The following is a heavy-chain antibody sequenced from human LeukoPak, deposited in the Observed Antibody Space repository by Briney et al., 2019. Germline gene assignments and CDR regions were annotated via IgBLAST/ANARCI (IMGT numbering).Heavy chain of an antibody. Sequence: ASVKVSCKASGYAFTSYGISWVRQAPGQGLEWMGWISAYNGNTNYAQKLQGRVTMTTDTSTSTAYVELRSLRSDDTAVYYCAREAELRFPFDYWGQGTLVTVSS. D-gene: IGHD5-18*01. CDR3: AREAELRFPFDY. J-gene: IGHJ4*02. V-gene: IGHV1-18*01. CDR2: ISAYNGNT. CDR1: GYAFTSYG.